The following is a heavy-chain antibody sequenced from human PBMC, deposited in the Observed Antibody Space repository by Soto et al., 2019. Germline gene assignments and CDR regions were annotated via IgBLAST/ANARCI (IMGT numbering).Heavy chain of an antibody. V-gene: IGHV4-4*07. CDR3: AREGPYSAYNFAHGIQLWSFDF. D-gene: IGHD5-12*01. CDR1: GGSINTFY. Sequence: SETLSLTCTVSGGSINTFYWSWVRQPAGKGLEWIGRIFSSGSTSFNPSLESRVAMSVDTSKNHFSLNLSSVTAADMAVYYCAREGPYSAYNFAHGIQLWSFDFWGQGALVTVSS. J-gene: IGHJ4*02. CDR2: IFSSGST.